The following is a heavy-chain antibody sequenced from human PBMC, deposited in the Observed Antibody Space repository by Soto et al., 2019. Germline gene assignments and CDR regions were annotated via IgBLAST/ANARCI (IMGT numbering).Heavy chain of an antibody. Sequence: KPSETLSLTRTVSGGSISSGGYYWSWIRQHPGKGLEWIGYIYYSGSTYYNPSLKSRVTISVDTSKNQFSLKLSSVTAADTAVYYCARGFTFKYYLSGMDVWGQGTTVTVSS. CDR2: IYYSGST. CDR3: ARGFTFKYYLSGMDV. CDR1: GGSISSGGYY. D-gene: IGHD3-10*01. J-gene: IGHJ6*02. V-gene: IGHV4-31*03.